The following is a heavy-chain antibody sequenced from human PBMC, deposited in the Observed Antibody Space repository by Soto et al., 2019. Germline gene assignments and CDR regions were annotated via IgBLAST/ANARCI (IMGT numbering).Heavy chain of an antibody. CDR3: AREREWYYDYIWGSYRHFDY. V-gene: IGHV4-31*03. J-gene: IGHJ4*02. CDR2: IYYSGST. CDR1: CGSISSCGYY. D-gene: IGHD3-16*02. Sequence: SETLSLTCTVSCGSISSCGYYWSWIRQHPGKGLEWIGYIYYSGSTYYNPSLKSRVTISVDTSKNQFSLKLSSVTAADTAVYYCAREREWYYDYIWGSYRHFDYWGQGTLVTVSS.